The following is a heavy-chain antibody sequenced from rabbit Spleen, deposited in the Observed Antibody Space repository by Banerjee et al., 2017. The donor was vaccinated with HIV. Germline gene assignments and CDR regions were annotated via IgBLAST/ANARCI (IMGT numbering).Heavy chain of an antibody. V-gene: IGHV1S40*01. Sequence: QSLEESGGDLVKPGASLTLTCTASGFSFSSNYYMSWVRQAPGKGPEWIACIDSGSGGSTYYASWAKGRFTISKTSSTTVTLQMTSLTAADTATYFCARGAWTNGYGSDLWGPGTLVTVS. CDR1: GFSFSSNYY. CDR3: ARGAWTNGYGSDL. J-gene: IGHJ4*01. CDR2: IDSGSGGST. D-gene: IGHD6-1*01.